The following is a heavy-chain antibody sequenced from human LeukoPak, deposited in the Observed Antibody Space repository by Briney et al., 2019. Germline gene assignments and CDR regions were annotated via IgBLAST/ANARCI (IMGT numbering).Heavy chain of an antibody. CDR1: GSSFTSYW. Sequence: GESLKISCKGSGSSFTSYWIGWVRQMPGKGLEWMGIIYPGVSDSRYSPSFQGQVTISADKSISTAYLQWSSLKASDTAMYYCARLPVSSGYYYVDYWGQGTLVTVSS. CDR3: ARLPVSSGYYYVDY. D-gene: IGHD3-22*01. CDR2: IYPGVSDS. V-gene: IGHV5-51*01. J-gene: IGHJ4*02.